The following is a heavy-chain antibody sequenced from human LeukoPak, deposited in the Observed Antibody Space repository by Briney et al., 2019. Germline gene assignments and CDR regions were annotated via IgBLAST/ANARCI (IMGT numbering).Heavy chain of an antibody. J-gene: IGHJ6*02. Sequence: GGALRLSCAVSGFTFSSYTMNWVRQAPGKGLEWVSSISSSTSSIYYADSVKGRVTISTDDAKNSLYVQMNSLRAEDTAVYYCAREHITMVRGAPRHYYGMDVWGQGTTVTVSS. CDR3: AREHITMVRGAPRHYYGMDV. D-gene: IGHD3-10*01. CDR1: GFTFSSYT. CDR2: ISSSTSSI. V-gene: IGHV3-21*01.